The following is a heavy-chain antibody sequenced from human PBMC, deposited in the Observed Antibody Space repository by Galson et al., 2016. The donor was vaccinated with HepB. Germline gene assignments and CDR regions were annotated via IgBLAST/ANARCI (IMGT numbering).Heavy chain of an antibody. CDR2: VSGNGGSS. CDR3: AREGNYYGSGGYRDGLEF. CDR1: GFTFSSHA. J-gene: IGHJ3*01. D-gene: IGHD3-10*01. V-gene: IGHV3-23*01. Sequence: SLRLSCAASGFTFSSHAITWVRQAPGMGLEWVSAVSGNGGSSNYAESVKGRFTVSRDNSKNTVYLQMNTVGAEDTAVYFCAREGNYYGSGGYRDGLEFWGQGTMVTVSS.